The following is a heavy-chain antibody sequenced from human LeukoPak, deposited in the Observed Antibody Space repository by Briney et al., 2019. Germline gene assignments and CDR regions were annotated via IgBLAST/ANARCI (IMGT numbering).Heavy chain of an antibody. D-gene: IGHD1-7*01. CDR3: ARGDWKYGDFDR. CDR1: GGSISSSSYY. Sequence: PSETLSLTCAVSGGSISSSSYYWGWIRQPPGKGLEWIGSVYYRGNTYYNPSLKSRVTTSVDTSKNQFSLKVSSMTAADTAVYYCARGDWKYGDFDRWGQRTLVTVSS. CDR2: VYYRGNT. V-gene: IGHV4-39*07. J-gene: IGHJ4*02.